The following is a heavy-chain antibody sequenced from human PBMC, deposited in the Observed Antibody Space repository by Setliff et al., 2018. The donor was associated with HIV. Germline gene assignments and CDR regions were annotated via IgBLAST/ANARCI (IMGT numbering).Heavy chain of an antibody. V-gene: IGHV3-64*01. CDR3: ARDRWTAGYWYFDV. D-gene: IGHD2-15*01. Sequence: RLSCAASGFTFSSNAMHWVRQAPGKGLEYVSAISSDGDRTYYANSVKGRFTISRDNSKNTLYLQMGSLRADDMAVYYCARDRWTAGYWYFDVWGRGTLVTVSS. J-gene: IGHJ2*01. CDR2: ISSDGDRT. CDR1: GFTFSSNA.